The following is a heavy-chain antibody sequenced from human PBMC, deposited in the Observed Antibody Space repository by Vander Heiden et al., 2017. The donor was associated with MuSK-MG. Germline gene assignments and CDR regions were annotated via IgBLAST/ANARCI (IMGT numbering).Heavy chain of an antibody. V-gene: IGHV5-51*01. CDR2: IYPGDSDA. Sequence: EVQLVQSGAEVKKPGESLKISCQGSGYIFRNYWIGWVRQMPGKGLEWMGLIYPGDSDARSGPAFQGQVTLSVDKSIYTAYLQWSSLKTSDSATYFCARILYSGSGTYYPYHFDYWGQGTQVTVSS. CDR3: ARILYSGSGTYYPYHFDY. J-gene: IGHJ4*02. D-gene: IGHD3-10*01. CDR1: GYIFRNYW.